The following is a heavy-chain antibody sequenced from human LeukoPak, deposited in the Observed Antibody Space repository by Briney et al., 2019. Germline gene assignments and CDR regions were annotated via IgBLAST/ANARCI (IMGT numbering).Heavy chain of an antibody. CDR3: ARAGYCSSTSCYTSSPLSINP. V-gene: IGHV4-4*07. Sequence: SETLSLTCTVSGGSISSDYWSWIRQPAGKGLEWIGRINISGSTYYNPSLKSRVTISVDRSKNQFSLKLSSVTAADTAVYYCARAGYCSSTSCYTSSPLSINPWGQGTLVTVSS. J-gene: IGHJ5*02. CDR2: INISGST. CDR1: GGSISSDY. D-gene: IGHD2-2*02.